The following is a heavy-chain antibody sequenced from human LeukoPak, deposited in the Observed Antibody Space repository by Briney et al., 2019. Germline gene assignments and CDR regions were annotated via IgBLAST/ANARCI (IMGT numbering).Heavy chain of an antibody. V-gene: IGHV4-39*01. D-gene: IGHD2/OR15-2a*01. CDR3: ARHENFGFDY. CDR1: GGSISSSSYY. Sequence: PSETLSLTCTVSGGSISSSSYYWGWIRQPPGKGLEWIGSIYYSGSTYYNPSLKSRDTISVDASKNQFSLKLSSVTAADTAVYYCARHENFGFDYWGQGTLVTVSS. J-gene: IGHJ4*02. CDR2: IYYSGST.